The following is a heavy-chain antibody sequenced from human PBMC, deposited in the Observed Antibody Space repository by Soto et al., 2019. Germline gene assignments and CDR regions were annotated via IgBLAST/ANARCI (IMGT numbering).Heavy chain of an antibody. CDR3: AHAGDYDLLSFDR. Sequence: QITLKESGPPLVRPAQTLTLTCAFSGFSLTTTSMGVAWIRQPPGKALQWLALIYWDDDQRYSPSLKDRLTNDKDTSRSRVVLTISNMNPEDTGTYVCAHAGDYDLLSFDRWGPGTLVTVSS. D-gene: IGHD3-16*01. J-gene: IGHJ4*02. CDR1: GFSLTTTSMG. V-gene: IGHV2-5*02. CDR2: IYWDDDQ.